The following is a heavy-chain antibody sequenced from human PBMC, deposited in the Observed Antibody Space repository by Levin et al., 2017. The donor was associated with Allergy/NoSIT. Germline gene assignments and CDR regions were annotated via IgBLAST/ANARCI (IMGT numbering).Heavy chain of an antibody. Sequence: SETLSLPFPFSFFSLLLLLSSFFFLLPPPFPFLEWIGSIYYSGSTYYNPSLKSRVTISVDTSKNQFSLKLSSVTAADTAVYYCARHEYGDYVFDYWGQGTLVTVSS. J-gene: IGHJ4*02. CDR2: IYYSGST. CDR1: FFSLLLLLSS. V-gene: IGHV4-39*01. D-gene: IGHD4-17*01. CDR3: ARHEYGDYVFDY.